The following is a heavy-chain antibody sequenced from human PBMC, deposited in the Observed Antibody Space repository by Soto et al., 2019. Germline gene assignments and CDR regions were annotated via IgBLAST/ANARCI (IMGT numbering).Heavy chain of an antibody. D-gene: IGHD5-18*01. J-gene: IGHJ4*02. CDR1: GFTFSSYG. V-gene: IGHV3-30*18. CDR2: ISYDGSNK. CDR3: AKDKGDGYGPCLDY. Sequence: QVQLVESGGGVVQPGRSLRLSCAASGFTFSSYGMHWVRQAPGKGLEWVAVISYDGSNKYYADSVKGRFTISRDNSKDTLYLQMNSLSAEDTAVYYCAKDKGDGYGPCLDYWGQGTLVTVSS.